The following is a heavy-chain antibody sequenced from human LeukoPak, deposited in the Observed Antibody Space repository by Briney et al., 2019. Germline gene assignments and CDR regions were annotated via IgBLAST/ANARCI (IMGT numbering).Heavy chain of an antibody. V-gene: IGHV4-59*01. Sequence: SETLSLTCTVSGGSISTYYWNWIRQPPGKGLEWIGYIYYRGSTNYNPSLKSRVTISVDTSKNQFSLKLSSVPAADTAVYYCARGGYTTGGYWYLDLWGRGTLVTVSS. D-gene: IGHD4-17*01. J-gene: IGHJ2*01. CDR2: IYYRGST. CDR1: GGSISTYY. CDR3: ARGGYTTGGYWYLDL.